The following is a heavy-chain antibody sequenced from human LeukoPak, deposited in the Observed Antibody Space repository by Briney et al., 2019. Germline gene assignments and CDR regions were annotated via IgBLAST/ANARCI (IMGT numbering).Heavy chain of an antibody. Sequence: SVKVSCKASGGTFSSYAISWVRQAPGQGLEWMGGIIPIFGTANYAQKFQGRVTITADESTSTAYMELSGLRSEDTAVYYCARDRYSGYDYWFDPWGQGTLVTVSS. J-gene: IGHJ5*02. V-gene: IGHV1-69*13. CDR2: IIPIFGTA. D-gene: IGHD5-12*01. CDR3: ARDRYSGYDYWFDP. CDR1: GGTFSSYA.